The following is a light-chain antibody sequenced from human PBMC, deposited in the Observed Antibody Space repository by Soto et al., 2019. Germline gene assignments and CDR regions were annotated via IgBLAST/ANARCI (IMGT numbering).Light chain of an antibody. CDR1: KLGNKY. CDR3: QAWDSSTFYV. J-gene: IGLJ1*01. V-gene: IGLV3-1*01. Sequence: SYELTQPPSVSVSPGQTASIPCSGDKLGNKYVCWYQQKPGQSPVLVIYQDSKRPSGIPERFSGSNSGNTATLTISGTQAMDEVDYYCQAWDSSTFYVFGTGTKLTVL. CDR2: QDS.